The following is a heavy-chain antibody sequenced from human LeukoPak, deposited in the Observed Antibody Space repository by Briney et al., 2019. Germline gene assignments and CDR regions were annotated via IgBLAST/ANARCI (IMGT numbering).Heavy chain of an antibody. CDR3: AKRSRTTAREYYFDY. J-gene: IGHJ4*02. CDR1: GFTFTNYA. D-gene: IGHD4-17*01. Sequence: GGSLRLSCAASGFTFTNYAMSWVRQAAGKGLEWVSLISATGGGAYYADSVKGRFTISRDNSKNTLYLQMNSLRAEDTAVYYCAKRSRTTAREYYFDYWGQGTLVTVSS. V-gene: IGHV3-23*01. CDR2: ISATGGGA.